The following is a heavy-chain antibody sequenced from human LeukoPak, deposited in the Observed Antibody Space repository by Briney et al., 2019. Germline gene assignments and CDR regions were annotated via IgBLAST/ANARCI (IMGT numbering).Heavy chain of an antibody. D-gene: IGHD2-2*01. CDR3: AREGASWGFT. CDR1: GDAISSGRYY. CDR2: IHSSGGT. Sequence: SETLPLTCTVSGDAISSGRYYWSWIRQPAGKGLEWFGRIHSSGGTEYYPSLKRRVTISVDAAKNQFSLKLTSVTAADTAVYYCAREGASWGFTWGQGTLVTVSS. V-gene: IGHV4-61*02. J-gene: IGHJ5*02.